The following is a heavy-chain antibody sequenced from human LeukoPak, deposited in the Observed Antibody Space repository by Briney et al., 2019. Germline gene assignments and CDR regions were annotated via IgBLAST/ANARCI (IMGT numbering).Heavy chain of an antibody. J-gene: IGHJ4*02. CDR1: GYSFTSYW. CDR3: ARQTAMGRSGDY. D-gene: IGHD5-18*01. Sequence: TGESLKISCKASGYSFTSYWIGLVRQMPGKGLELMGIIDPSDSETRYTPSFQGQVTISADKSLSTAYLQWNSLKASDTAMYYCARQTAMGRSGDYWGQGTLVTVSS. CDR2: IDPSDSET. V-gene: IGHV5-51*01.